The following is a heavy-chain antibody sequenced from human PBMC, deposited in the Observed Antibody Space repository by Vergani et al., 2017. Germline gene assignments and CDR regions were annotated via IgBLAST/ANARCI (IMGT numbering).Heavy chain of an antibody. CDR3: ARRTTMVRGVLIDNWFDP. CDR2: IYYSGST. CDR1: GGSISSSSYY. Sequence: QLQLQESGPGLVKPSETLSLTCTVSGGSISSSSYYWGWIRQPPGKGLEWIGSIYYSGSTYYNPSLKSRVTISVDTSKNQFSLKLSSVTAADTAVYYCARRTTMVRGVLIDNWFDPWGQGTLVTVSS. J-gene: IGHJ5*02. D-gene: IGHD3-10*01. V-gene: IGHV4-39*01.